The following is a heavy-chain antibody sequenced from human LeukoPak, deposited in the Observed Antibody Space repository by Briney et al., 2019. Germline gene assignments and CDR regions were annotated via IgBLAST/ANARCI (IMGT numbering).Heavy chain of an antibody. CDR2: IYYSGST. CDR3: AREVVAAAGTVDY. D-gene: IGHD6-13*01. CDR1: GGSISSYY. Sequence: SETLSLTCTVSGGSISSYYWSWIRQPPGKGLEWIGYIYYSGSTNYKSSLKSRVTISVDTSKNQFSLKLTSVTAADTAVYYCAREVVAAAGTVDYWGQGTLVTVSS. V-gene: IGHV4-59*01. J-gene: IGHJ4*02.